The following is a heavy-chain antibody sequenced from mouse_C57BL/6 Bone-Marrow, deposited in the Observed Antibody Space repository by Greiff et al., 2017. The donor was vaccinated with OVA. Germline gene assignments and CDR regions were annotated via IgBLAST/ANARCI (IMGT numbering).Heavy chain of an antibody. CDR1: GFTFSSYG. V-gene: IGHV5-6*01. CDR2: ISSGGSYT. CDR3: ARHGYYGNWDY. Sequence: EVQGVESGGDLVKPGGSLKLSCAASGFTFSSYGMSWVRQTPDKRLEWVATISSGGSYTYYPDSVKGRFTISRDNAKNTLYLQMSSLKSEDTAMYYCARHGYYGNWDYWGQGTTLTVSS. J-gene: IGHJ2*01. D-gene: IGHD2-1*01.